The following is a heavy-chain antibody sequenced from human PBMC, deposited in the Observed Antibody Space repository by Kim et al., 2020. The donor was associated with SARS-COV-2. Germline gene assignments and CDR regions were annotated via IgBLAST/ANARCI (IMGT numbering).Heavy chain of an antibody. CDR2: INPDTGDT. Sequence: ASVKVSCKASGYTFTDYYICWLRQAPGQGLEWMGWINPDTGDTKYAQKFQGRITVTRDTSITTAYMEMSGLRPDESAMYSCARDALVYRSGWCDWGQGAL. CDR1: GYTFTDYY. D-gene: IGHD6-19*01. J-gene: IGHJ4*02. CDR3: ARDALVYRSGWCD. V-gene: IGHV1-2*02.